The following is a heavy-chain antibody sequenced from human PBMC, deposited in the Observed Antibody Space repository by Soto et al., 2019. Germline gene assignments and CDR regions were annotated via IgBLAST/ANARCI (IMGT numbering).Heavy chain of an antibody. CDR3: ARGVGYYDILTGYPTDWYFDL. D-gene: IGHD3-9*01. J-gene: IGHJ2*01. V-gene: IGHV4-31*03. CDR1: GGSISSGGYY. CDR2: IYYSGST. Sequence: SETLSLTCTVSGGSISSGGYYWSWIRQHPGKGLEWIGYIYYSGSTYYNPSLKSRVTISVDTSKNQFSLKLSSVTAADTAVYYCARGVGYYDILTGYPTDWYFDLWGRGTLVT.